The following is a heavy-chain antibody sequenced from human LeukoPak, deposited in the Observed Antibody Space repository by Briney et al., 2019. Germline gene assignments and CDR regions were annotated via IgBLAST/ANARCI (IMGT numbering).Heavy chain of an antibody. Sequence: SETLSLTCTVSGGPISSYYWSWLRQPAGKGLEWIGRIYTSGSTNYNPSLKSRVTMSVDTSKHQFSLKPSSVTAADTAVYYCARENVYYYYMDVWGKGTTVTISS. CDR1: GGPISSYY. V-gene: IGHV4-4*07. J-gene: IGHJ6*03. D-gene: IGHD1-1*01. CDR3: ARENVYYYYMDV. CDR2: IYTSGST.